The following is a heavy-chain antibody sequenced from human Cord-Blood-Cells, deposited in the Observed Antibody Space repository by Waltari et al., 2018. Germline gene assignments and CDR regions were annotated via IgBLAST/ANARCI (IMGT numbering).Heavy chain of an antibody. Sequence: EVQLLESGGGLVQPGGSLRLSCAASGFTFSSYAMSWVRQALGKGLEWVSAISGSGGSTYYADSVKGRFTISRDNSKNTLYLQMNSLRAEDTAVYYCVGTSNDFWSGYSDYWGQGTLVTVSS. CDR2: ISGSGGST. CDR3: VGTSNDFWSGYSDY. J-gene: IGHJ4*02. CDR1: GFTFSSYA. V-gene: IGHV3-23*01. D-gene: IGHD3-3*01.